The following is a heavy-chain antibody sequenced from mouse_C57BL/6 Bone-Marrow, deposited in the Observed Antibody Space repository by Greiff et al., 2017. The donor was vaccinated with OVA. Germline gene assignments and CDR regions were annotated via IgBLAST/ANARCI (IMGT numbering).Heavy chain of an antibody. Sequence: EVKLQESGGDLVKPGGSLKLSCAASGFTFSSYGMSWVRQTPDKRLEWVATISSGGSYTSYPDSVKGRFTISRDNAKNTLYLQMSSLKSEDTAMYYCARSSAYYGSSLFAYWGQGTLVTVSA. CDR2: ISSGGSYT. CDR3: ARSSAYYGSSLFAY. D-gene: IGHD1-1*01. J-gene: IGHJ3*01. V-gene: IGHV5-6*01. CDR1: GFTFSSYG.